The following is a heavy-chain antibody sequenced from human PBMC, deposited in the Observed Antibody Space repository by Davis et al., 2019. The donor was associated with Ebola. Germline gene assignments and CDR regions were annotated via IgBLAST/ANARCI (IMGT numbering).Heavy chain of an antibody. CDR1: GFTFSSYG. CDR3: AKDHSRYFDWNSGFSLSGDDY. V-gene: IGHV3-30*02. J-gene: IGHJ4*02. Sequence: PAGSLTLSCAASGFTFSSYGMHWVRQAPGKGLEWVAFIRYDGSNKYYADSVKGRFTISRDNSKNTLYLQMNSLRAEDTAVYYCAKDHSRYFDWNSGFSLSGDDYWGQGTLVTVSS. CDR2: IRYDGSNK. D-gene: IGHD3-9*01.